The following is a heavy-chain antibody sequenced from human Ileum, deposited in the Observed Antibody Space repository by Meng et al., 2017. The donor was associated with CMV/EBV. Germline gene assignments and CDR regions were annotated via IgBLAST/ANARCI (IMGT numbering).Heavy chain of an antibody. V-gene: IGHV4-39*01. Sequence: CPVSGASISRINSSWGWIRQPPGKGLECIGTLYYTGNTYYNPSLKSRVTISVDTPKNQFSLKVSSVTATDTAMCYCARHSDSFFYFDCWGQGTLVTVSS. J-gene: IGHJ4*02. CDR2: LYYTGNT. CDR1: GASISRINSS. D-gene: IGHD2/OR15-2a*01. CDR3: ARHSDSFFYFDC.